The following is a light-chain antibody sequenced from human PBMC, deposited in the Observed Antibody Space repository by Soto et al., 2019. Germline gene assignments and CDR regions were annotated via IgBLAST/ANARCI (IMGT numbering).Light chain of an antibody. CDR2: RSD. J-gene: IGLJ3*02. V-gene: IGLV1-44*01. Sequence: QSVLTQPPSASGTPGQRVTISCSGSRSTIGSNPVQWYRQLPGTAPQLLIYRSDQRPSGVPDRFSGSKSGTSASLTISGRQSEDEADYHCARWDDNGYGPVFGGGTKLTVL. CDR1: RSTIGSNP. CDR3: ARWDDNGYGPV.